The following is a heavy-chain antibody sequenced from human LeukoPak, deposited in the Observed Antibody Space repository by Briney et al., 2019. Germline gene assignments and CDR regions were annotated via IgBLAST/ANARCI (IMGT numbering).Heavy chain of an antibody. V-gene: IGHV3-30*18. Sequence: PGRSLRLSCAASGFTFSSYGMHWVPQAPGKGLDWVAVISHDGRKAYYADSVKGRFTISRDNSKNTLNLQMNSLRDEDTAVYYCAKEVSPRVATSLDLWGQGTLVTVSS. D-gene: IGHD5-24*01. CDR2: ISHDGRKA. J-gene: IGHJ4*02. CDR3: AKEVSPRVATSLDL. CDR1: GFTFSSYG.